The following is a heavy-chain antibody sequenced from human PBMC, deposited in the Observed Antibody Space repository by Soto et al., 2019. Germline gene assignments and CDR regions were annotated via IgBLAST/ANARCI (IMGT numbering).Heavy chain of an antibody. CDR2: INHSGST. D-gene: IGHD3-10*01. CDR3: ARGRGDGYNQHWYFDL. J-gene: IGHJ2*01. CDR1: GGSFSGYY. Sequence: QVHLQQWGAGLLKPSETLSLTCAVYGGSFSGYYWSWIRQPPGQGLERIGEINHSGSTNYNPSLKSRVSISVGTSNHQFSLKLSSVTAADTAVYYCARGRGDGYNQHWYFDLWGRGTLVTVAS. V-gene: IGHV4-34*01.